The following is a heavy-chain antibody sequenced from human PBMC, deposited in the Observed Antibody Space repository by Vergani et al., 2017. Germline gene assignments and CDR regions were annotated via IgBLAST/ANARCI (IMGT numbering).Heavy chain of an antibody. CDR2: ISSSGRTI. CDR3: ATIPTSSSWSFDFDY. CDR1: GFTFSSYE. Sequence: EVQLVESGGGLVQPGGSLRLSCAASGFTFSSYEMNWVRQAPGKGLEWVSYISSSGRTIYYADSVKGRFTISRDNAKNSLYLQMNSLRAEYTAVYYCATIPTSSSWSFDFDYWGQGTLVTVSS. J-gene: IGHJ4*02. D-gene: IGHD6-13*01. V-gene: IGHV3-48*03.